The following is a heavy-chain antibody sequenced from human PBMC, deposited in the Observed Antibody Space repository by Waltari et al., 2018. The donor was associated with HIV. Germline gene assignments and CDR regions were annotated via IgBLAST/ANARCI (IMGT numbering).Heavy chain of an antibody. D-gene: IGHD3-10*01. J-gene: IGHJ4*02. CDR2: INHSEST. CDR1: GGSFSDYY. V-gene: IGHV4-34*01. CDR3: ARGGNYYRSGSYYKLDY. Sequence: QVQLQQWGAGLLQPPETLSLTCAVYGGSFSDYYWSWIRQPPGKGLEGIGEINHSESTNYNPSLNSRVTISVDTSKNQFSLKLSSVTAADTAVYYCARGGNYYRSGSYYKLDYWGQGTLVTVSS.